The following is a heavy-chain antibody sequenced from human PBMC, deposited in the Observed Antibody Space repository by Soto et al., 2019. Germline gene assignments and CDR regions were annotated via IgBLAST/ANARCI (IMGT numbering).Heavy chain of an antibody. J-gene: IGHJ4*02. D-gene: IGHD2-15*01. CDR1: GYTFTSYS. CDR2: IWYDGSNK. Sequence: SCKASGYTFTSYSMHWVRQAPGKGLEWVAVIWYDGSNKYYADSVKGRFTISRDNSKNTLYLQMNSLRAEDTAVYYCARDGYCSGGSCYSVPVFDYWGQGTLVTVSS. CDR3: ARDGYCSGGSCYSVPVFDY. V-gene: IGHV3-33*01.